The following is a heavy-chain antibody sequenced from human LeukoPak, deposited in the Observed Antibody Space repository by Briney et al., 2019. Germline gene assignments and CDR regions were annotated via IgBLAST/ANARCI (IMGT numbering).Heavy chain of an antibody. CDR3: ARNYYFDY. J-gene: IGHJ4*02. Sequence: TSQTLSLTCTVSGGSISSDSYYWSWIRQHPGQGVEWIGYIYYSGSTYYNPSLKSRVTISVDTSKNQFSLKLSSVTAADTAVYYCARNYYFDYWGQGTLVTASS. V-gene: IGHV4-31*03. CDR2: IYYSGST. CDR1: GGSISSDSYY.